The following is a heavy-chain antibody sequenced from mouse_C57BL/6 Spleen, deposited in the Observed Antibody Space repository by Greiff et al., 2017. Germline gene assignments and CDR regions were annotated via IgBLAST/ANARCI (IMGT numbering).Heavy chain of an antibody. Sequence: QVQLQQPGAELVKPGASVKMSCKASGYTFTSYWITWVKQRPGQGLEWIGDIYPGSGSTNYNEKFKSKATLTVDTSAITAYMPLSSLTSEDSAVYYCARENYYGLATEDYAMDYWGQGTSVTVSS. V-gene: IGHV1-55*01. CDR2: IYPGSGST. CDR3: ARENYYGLATEDYAMDY. CDR1: GYTFTSYW. D-gene: IGHD1-1*01. J-gene: IGHJ4*01.